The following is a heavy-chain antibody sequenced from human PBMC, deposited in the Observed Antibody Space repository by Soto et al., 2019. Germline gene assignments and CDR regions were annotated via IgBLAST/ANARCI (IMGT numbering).Heavy chain of an antibody. CDR3: ARHVRSYCGGDCLAPWYFDL. V-gene: IGHV5-51*01. J-gene: IGHJ2*01. D-gene: IGHD2-21*02. Sequence: PGESLKISCKGSGYSFTSYWIGWVRQMPGKGLEWMGIIYPGDSDTRYSPSFQGQVTISADKSISTAYLQWSSLKASDTAMYYCARHVRSYCGGDCLAPWYFDLWGRGTLVTVSS. CDR2: IYPGDSDT. CDR1: GYSFTSYW.